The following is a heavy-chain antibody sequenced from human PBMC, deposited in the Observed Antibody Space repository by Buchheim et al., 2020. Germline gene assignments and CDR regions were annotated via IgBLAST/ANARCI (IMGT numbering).Heavy chain of an antibody. CDR1: GVTFSSYG. D-gene: IGHD5-18*01. J-gene: IGHJ4*02. V-gene: IGHV3-30*18. Sequence: QVQLVESGGGVVQPGRSLRLSCVVSGVTFSSYGMHWVRQAPGKGLEWVALITYDGSKIYYAESVRGRFTISRDNSKNTLVLQMNSLRPEDTAVYYCAKDVASTGYSYGYFENWGQGTL. CDR2: ITYDGSKI. CDR3: AKDVASTGYSYGYFEN.